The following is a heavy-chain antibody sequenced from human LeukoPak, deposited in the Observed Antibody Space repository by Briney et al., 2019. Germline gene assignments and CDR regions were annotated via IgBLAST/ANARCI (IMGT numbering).Heavy chain of an antibody. Sequence: GGSLRLSCAASGFTFSSYAMSWGRQAPGRGLEWVSAISGSGGSTYYADSVKGRFTISRDNSKNTLYLQMNSLRAEDTAVYYCAKDIGSDDSSGYYYSLFGYWGQGTLITVSS. V-gene: IGHV3-23*01. CDR1: GFTFSSYA. CDR2: ISGSGGST. CDR3: AKDIGSDDSSGYYYSLFGY. J-gene: IGHJ4*02. D-gene: IGHD3-22*01.